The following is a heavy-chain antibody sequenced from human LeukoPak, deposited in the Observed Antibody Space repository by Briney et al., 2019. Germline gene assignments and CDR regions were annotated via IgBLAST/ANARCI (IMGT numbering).Heavy chain of an antibody. J-gene: IGHJ4*02. CDR1: GGSFSGYY. V-gene: IGHV4-34*01. Sequence: PSETLSLTCAVYGGSFSGYYWSWIRQPPGKGLEWIGEINHSGSTNYNPSLKSRVTISVDTSKNQFSLKLSSVTAADTAVYYCARGRGSTTTFLSYYFDYWGQGTLVTVSS. D-gene: IGHD1-26*01. CDR2: INHSGST. CDR3: ARGRGSTTTFLSYYFDY.